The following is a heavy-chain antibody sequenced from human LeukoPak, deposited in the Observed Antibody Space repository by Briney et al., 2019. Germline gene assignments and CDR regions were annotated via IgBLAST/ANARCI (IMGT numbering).Heavy chain of an antibody. CDR2: INAGNGNT. CDR3: ARGEYQLLSGLLGGYYYYGMDV. J-gene: IGHJ6*02. V-gene: IGHV1-3*01. CDR1: GYTFTSYA. D-gene: IGHD2-2*01. Sequence: ASVKVSCKASGYTFTSYAMRWVRQAPGQRLEWMGWINAGNGNTKYSQKFQGRVTITRDTSASTAYMELSSLRSEDTAVYYCARGEYQLLSGLLGGYYYYGMDVWGQGTTVIVSS.